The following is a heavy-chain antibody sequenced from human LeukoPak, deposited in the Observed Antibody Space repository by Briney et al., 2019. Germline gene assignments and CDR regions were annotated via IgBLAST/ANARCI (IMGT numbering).Heavy chain of an antibody. CDR1: GFTFSDHY. Sequence: PGGSLRLPCAASGFTFSDHYMDWVRQAPGKGLEWVGRTRNKANSYTTEYAASVKGRFTISRDDSKNSLYLQMNSLKTEDTAVYYCARGGVSVAAGPPLDYWGQGTLVTVSS. CDR2: TRNKANSYTT. D-gene: IGHD6-13*01. J-gene: IGHJ4*02. V-gene: IGHV3-72*01. CDR3: ARGGVSVAAGPPLDY.